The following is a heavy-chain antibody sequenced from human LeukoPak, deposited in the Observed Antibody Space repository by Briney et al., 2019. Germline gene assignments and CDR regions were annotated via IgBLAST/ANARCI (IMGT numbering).Heavy chain of an antibody. V-gene: IGHV3-30*04. Sequence: PGGSLRLSCAASEFTFSGYAIHWVRQAPGEGLDWVAHIAYNGNNEKYAESVKGRFTISRDNSKNTVYLKMNSLRSDDTAVYYCARDAGGSFDYWGQGTLVTVSS. CDR2: IAYNGNNE. CDR1: EFTFSGYA. CDR3: ARDAGGSFDY. J-gene: IGHJ4*02.